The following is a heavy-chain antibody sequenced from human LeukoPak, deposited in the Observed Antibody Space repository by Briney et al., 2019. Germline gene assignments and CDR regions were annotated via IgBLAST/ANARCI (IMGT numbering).Heavy chain of an antibody. Sequence: GGSLRLSCAASGFTFSSYVMHWVRQAPGKGLEWVAVISYDGSNKYYADSVKGRFTISRDNSKNTLYLQMNSLRAEDTAVYYRAREEALTVTKDAFDIWGQGTMVTVSS. J-gene: IGHJ3*02. V-gene: IGHV3-30*04. D-gene: IGHD4-17*01. CDR2: ISYDGSNK. CDR3: AREEALTVTKDAFDI. CDR1: GFTFSSYV.